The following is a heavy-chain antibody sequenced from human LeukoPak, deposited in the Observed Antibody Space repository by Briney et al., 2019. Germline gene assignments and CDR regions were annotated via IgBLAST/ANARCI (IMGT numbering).Heavy chain of an antibody. V-gene: IGHV3-23*01. CDR3: AKDRVFYGDYFDY. D-gene: IGHD4-17*01. J-gene: IGHJ4*02. Sequence: GGSLRLYCAASGFTFSSYAMSWVRQAPGKGLEWVSAISGSGGSTYYADSVKGRFTISRDNSKNTLYLQMNSLRAEDTAVYYCAKDRVFYGDYFDYWGQGTLVTVSS. CDR1: GFTFSSYA. CDR2: ISGSGGST.